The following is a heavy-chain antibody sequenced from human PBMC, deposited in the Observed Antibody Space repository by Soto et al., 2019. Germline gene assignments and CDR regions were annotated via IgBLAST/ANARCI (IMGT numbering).Heavy chain of an antibody. D-gene: IGHD5-12*01. CDR1: GGSISSGGYY. CDR3: ARDWLYWFDP. V-gene: IGHV4-31*03. CDR2: IYYSGST. Sequence: PSETLSLTGTVSGGSISSGGYYWRWIRQHPGMGLEWIWYIYYSGSTYYNPSLKSRVTISVDTSKNLFSLKLSSVTAAATAVDYCARDWLYWFDPWGQGTLVTVSS. J-gene: IGHJ5*02.